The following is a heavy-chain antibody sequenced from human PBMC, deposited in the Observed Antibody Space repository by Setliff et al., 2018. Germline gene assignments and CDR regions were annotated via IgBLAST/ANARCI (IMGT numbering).Heavy chain of an antibody. CDR2: IYHSGST. D-gene: IGHD1-26*01. CDR3: ARTGTYRYFDY. CDR1: GGSMNSGSYY. J-gene: IGHJ4*02. Sequence: SETLSLTCTVSGGSMNSGSYYWWSWVRQPPGKGLEWIGEIYHSGSTNYNPSLKSRVTMSVDTSKNQFSLNLSSVTAADTAVYYCARTGTYRYFDYWGQGALVTVSS. V-gene: IGHV4-39*01.